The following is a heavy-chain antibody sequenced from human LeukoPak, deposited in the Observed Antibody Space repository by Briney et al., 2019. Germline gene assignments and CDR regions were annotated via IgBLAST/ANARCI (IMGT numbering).Heavy chain of an antibody. CDR3: AKRGSDTTYYFDY. V-gene: IGHV3-23*01. D-gene: IGHD3-10*01. J-gene: IGHJ4*03. CDR1: GFTFSSYD. Sequence: GGSLRLSCAASGFTFSSYDMTWVRQAPGKGLEWVSCIIGSGDKTYDADSVKGRFTISRDNSKNTLYLEMNSLRAEDTAVYYCAKRGSDTTYYFDYWGQGTMVTVSS. CDR2: IIGSGDKT.